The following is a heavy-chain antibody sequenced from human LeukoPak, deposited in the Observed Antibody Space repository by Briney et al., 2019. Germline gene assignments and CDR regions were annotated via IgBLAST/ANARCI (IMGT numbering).Heavy chain of an antibody. J-gene: IGHJ4*02. CDR2: ISSSRSTI. V-gene: IGHV3-48*03. Sequence: PGGSLRLSCAASGFTFSSFEMNWVRQAPGKGLEWVSYISSSRSTIYYADSVKGRFTISRDNAKNSLYLQMNSLRAEDTAVYYCARELVTVVAPGDSWGQGTLVTVSS. CDR1: GFTFSSFE. CDR3: ARELVTVVAPGDS. D-gene: IGHD4-23*01.